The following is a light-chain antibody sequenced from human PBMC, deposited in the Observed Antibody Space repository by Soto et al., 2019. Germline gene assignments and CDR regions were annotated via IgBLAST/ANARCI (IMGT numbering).Light chain of an antibody. CDR1: QSVSSN. Sequence: EIVMTQSPATLSVSPGERATLSCRASQSVSSNLAWYQQKPGQAPRLLIYGASNRATGIPARFSGSGSGTEFTLTNSSLQSEDFADYYCQQYNNWWTFGQGTKVEIK. CDR2: GAS. CDR3: QQYNNWWT. V-gene: IGKV3-15*01. J-gene: IGKJ1*01.